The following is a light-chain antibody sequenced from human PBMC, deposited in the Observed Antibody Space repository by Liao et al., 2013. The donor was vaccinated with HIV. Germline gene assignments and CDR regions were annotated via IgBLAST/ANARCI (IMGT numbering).Light chain of an antibody. J-gene: IGLJ2*01. CDR1: ALPKQY. CDR3: QSADSSGTYWL. Sequence: SYELTQPPSVSVSPGQTARITCSGDALPKQYAYWYQQRPGQAPVMVIFKDSERPSGIPERFSGSDSGTTVTLTISGVQAEDEADYYCQSADSSGTYWLFGGGTKLTVL. CDR2: KDS. V-gene: IGLV3-25*03.